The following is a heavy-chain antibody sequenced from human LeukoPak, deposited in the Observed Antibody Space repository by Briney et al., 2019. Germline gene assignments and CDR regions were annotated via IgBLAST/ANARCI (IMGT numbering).Heavy chain of an antibody. J-gene: IGHJ4*02. CDR1: GFTFDDYA. CDR3: AKVPDLPSHLYGSGSYTDY. V-gene: IGHV3-43*02. CDR2: ISGDGGST. D-gene: IGHD3-10*01. Sequence: PGGSLRLSCAASGFTFDDYAMHWVRQAPGKGLEWVSLISGDGGSTYYADSVKGRFTISRDNSKNSLYLQMNSLRTEDTALYYCAKVPDLPSHLYGSGSYTDYWGQGTLVTVSS.